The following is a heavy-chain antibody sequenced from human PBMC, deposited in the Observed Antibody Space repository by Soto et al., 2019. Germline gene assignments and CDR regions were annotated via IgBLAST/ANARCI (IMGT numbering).Heavy chain of an antibody. J-gene: IGHJ4*02. Sequence: GGSLRLSCAASGFTFSDHYMDWVRQAPGKGLEWVGRTRNKANSYTTEYAASVKGRFTISRDDSKNSLYLQMNSLKTEDTAVYYCARVPDYSNYFDYGGKGPRVTVPS. CDR1: GFTFSDHY. CDR2: TRNKANSYTT. V-gene: IGHV3-72*01. CDR3: ARVPDYSNYFDY. D-gene: IGHD4-4*01.